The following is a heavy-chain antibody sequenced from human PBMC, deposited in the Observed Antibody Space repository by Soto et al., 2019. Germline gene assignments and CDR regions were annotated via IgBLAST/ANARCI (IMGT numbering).Heavy chain of an antibody. D-gene: IGHD1-7*01. J-gene: IGHJ6*02. V-gene: IGHV3-48*03. CDR3: ARDDADDVTGTTKGMDV. CDR2: ISSSGSTI. Sequence: PGGSLRLSCAASGFTFSSYEMNWVRQAPGKGLEWVSYISSSGSTIYYADSVKGRFTISRDNAKNSLYLQMNSLRAEDTAVYYCARDDADDVTGTTKGMDVWGQGTTVTVSS. CDR1: GFTFSSYE.